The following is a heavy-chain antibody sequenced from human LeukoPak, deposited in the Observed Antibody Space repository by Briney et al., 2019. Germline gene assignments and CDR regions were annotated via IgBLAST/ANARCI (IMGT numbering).Heavy chain of an antibody. J-gene: IGHJ4*02. CDR1: GFTFSSYS. D-gene: IGHD3-9*01. V-gene: IGHV3-33*08. Sequence: GGSLRLSCAASGFTFSSYSMNWVRQAPGKGLEWVTFIRYDGSNKYYADSVKGRFTISRDDSKNTLYLQMNSLRAEDTAVYYCASDILTGYYPDYWGQGTLVTVSS. CDR2: IRYDGSNK. CDR3: ASDILTGYYPDY.